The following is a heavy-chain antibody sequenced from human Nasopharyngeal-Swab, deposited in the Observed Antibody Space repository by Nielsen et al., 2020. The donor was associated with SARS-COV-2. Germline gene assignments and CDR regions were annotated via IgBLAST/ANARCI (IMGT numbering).Heavy chain of an antibody. J-gene: IGHJ4*02. V-gene: IGHV4-4*02. CDR2: IYHSGST. D-gene: IGHD3-3*01. CDR3: ARRTYYDFWSGSYGLSLFDY. Sequence: GSLRLSCAVSGGSISSSNWWRWVRQPPGKGLEWIGEIYHSGSTNYNPSLKSRVTISVDKSKNQFSLKLSSVTAADTAVYYCARRTYYDFWSGSYGLSLFDYWGQGTLVTVSS. CDR1: GGSISSSNW.